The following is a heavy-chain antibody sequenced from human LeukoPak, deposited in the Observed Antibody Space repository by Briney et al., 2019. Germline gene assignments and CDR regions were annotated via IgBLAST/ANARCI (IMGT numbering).Heavy chain of an antibody. CDR3: ARDLRLGYYDSSGYYGY. D-gene: IGHD3-22*01. CDR2: IKQDRSEK. Sequence: GGSLRLSCAASGFTFSNYWMNWVRQAPGKGLEWVANIKQDRSEKYYVDSVKGRFTISRDNGKNSLYLQMNSLRAEDTAVYYCARDLRLGYYDSSGYYGYWGQGTLVTVSS. J-gene: IGHJ4*02. CDR1: GFTFSNYW. V-gene: IGHV3-7*01.